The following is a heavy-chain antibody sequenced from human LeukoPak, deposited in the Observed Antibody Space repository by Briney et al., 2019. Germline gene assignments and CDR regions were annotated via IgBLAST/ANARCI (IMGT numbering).Heavy chain of an antibody. V-gene: IGHV1-69*05. CDR2: IIPIFGTA. Sequence: SVKVSCKASGGTFSSYAISWVRQAPGQGLEWMGGIIPIFGTANYAQKFQGRVTITTDESTSTAYMELSSLRSEDTAVYHCARGNVLGGRHFDYWGQGTLVTVSS. D-gene: IGHD3-3*02. J-gene: IGHJ4*02. CDR3: ARGNVLGGRHFDY. CDR1: GGTFSSYA.